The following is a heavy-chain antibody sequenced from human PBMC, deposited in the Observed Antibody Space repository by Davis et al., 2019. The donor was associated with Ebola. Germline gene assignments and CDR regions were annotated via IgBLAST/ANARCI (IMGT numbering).Heavy chain of an antibody. CDR1: GYIFSNYD. D-gene: IGHD2-21*02. Sequence: ASVKVSCKASGYIFSNYDINWVRQASGQGLEWMGWVNPYSGHIGYVENFKGRVTMTGDPSISTAYMELSSLTIDDTAVYYCARGYSPKCRGGDCVNDFWGQGTLVTVST. CDR2: VNPYSGHI. CDR3: ARGYSPKCRGGDCVNDF. V-gene: IGHV1-8*01. J-gene: IGHJ4*02.